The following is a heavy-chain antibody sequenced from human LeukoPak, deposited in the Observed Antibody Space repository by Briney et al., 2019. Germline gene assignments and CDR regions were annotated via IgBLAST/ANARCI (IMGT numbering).Heavy chain of an antibody. CDR3: VRGRDGSF. D-gene: IGHD5-24*01. Sequence: PGGSLRLSCATSGFFFNSYWMTWVRQAPGKGLEWVANIKYDDSEKYLVESVKGRFTISRDNAQNSLFLQMDSLRVEDTAVYYCVRGRDGSFWGRGTQVTVSS. J-gene: IGHJ4*02. CDR2: IKYDDSEK. CDR1: GFFFNSYW. V-gene: IGHV3-7*01.